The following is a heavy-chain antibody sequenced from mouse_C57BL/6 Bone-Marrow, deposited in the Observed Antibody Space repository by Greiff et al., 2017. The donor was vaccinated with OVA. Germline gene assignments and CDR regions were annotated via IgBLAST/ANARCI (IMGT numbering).Heavy chain of an antibody. V-gene: IGHV1-64*01. Sequence: VQLQQPGAELVKPGASVKLSCKASGYTFTSYWLHWVKQRPGQGLEWIGMIHPNSGSTNYNEKFKSKATLTVDKSSSTAYMQLSSLTSEDSAVYYCARGGSYVSWDVEVWGTGTTVTVAS. CDR1: GYTFTSYW. J-gene: IGHJ1*03. CDR2: IHPNSGST. CDR3: ARGGSYVSWDVEV. D-gene: IGHD1-1*01.